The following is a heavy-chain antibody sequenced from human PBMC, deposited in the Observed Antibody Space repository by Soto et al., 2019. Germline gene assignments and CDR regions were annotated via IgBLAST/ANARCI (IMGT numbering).Heavy chain of an antibody. V-gene: IGHV3-43*01. CDR2: ITWDGGST. CDR1: GFTFDDYT. J-gene: IGHJ4*02. Sequence: EVQLVESGGVVVQPGGSLRLSCAASGFTFDDYTMHWVRQAPGKGLDWVSLITWDGGSTYYADSVKGRFTISRDNSKNSLYLQMSSLSTEDTALYYCAKAAGIAAASHFDYWGQGTLVTVSS. CDR3: AKAAGIAAASHFDY. D-gene: IGHD6-13*01.